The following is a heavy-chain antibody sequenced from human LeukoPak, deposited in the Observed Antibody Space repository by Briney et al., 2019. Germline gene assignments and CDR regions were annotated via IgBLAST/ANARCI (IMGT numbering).Heavy chain of an antibody. CDR2: LSYDDGSNK. CDR3: AKALTEHTSYYYYGMDV. V-gene: IGHV3-30*18. Sequence: GRSLRLSCAASGFTFNTYGMNWVRQAPGKGLEWVAVLSYDDGSNKYYADSVKGRFTISRDISKNTLYLQMNSLRAEDTAVYYCAKALTEHTSYYYYGMDVWGQGTTVTVSS. J-gene: IGHJ6*02. D-gene: IGHD1-14*01. CDR1: GFTFNTYG.